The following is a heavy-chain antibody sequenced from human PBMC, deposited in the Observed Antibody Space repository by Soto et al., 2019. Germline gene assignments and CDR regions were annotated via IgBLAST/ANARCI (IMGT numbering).Heavy chain of an antibody. Sequence: GASVKVSCKASGYTFTSYGISWVRQAPGQGLEWMGWISAYNGSTNYAQKLQGRVTMTTDTSTSTAYMELRSLRSDDTAVCYCARTTIFGVVIISDNWFDPWGQGTLVTVS. V-gene: IGHV1-18*04. CDR3: ARTTIFGVVIISDNWFDP. CDR1: GYTFTSYG. D-gene: IGHD3-3*01. CDR2: ISAYNGST. J-gene: IGHJ5*02.